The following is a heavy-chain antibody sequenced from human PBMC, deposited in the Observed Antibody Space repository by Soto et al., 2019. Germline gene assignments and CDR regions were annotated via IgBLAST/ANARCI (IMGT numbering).Heavy chain of an antibody. CDR2: VYYSGST. CDR1: GGSSNNYY. D-gene: IGHD6-13*01. V-gene: IGHV4-59*01. J-gene: IGHJ4*02. CDR3: ARGYSSNWFRIDY. Sequence: SSETLSLTCTVSGGSSNNYYWSWIRQPPGKGLEWIVNVYYSGSTNYNPSLRSRLAISEDTSKNQVSLKLNSVTAADTAIYYCARGYSSNWFRIDYWGQGTQVTVSS.